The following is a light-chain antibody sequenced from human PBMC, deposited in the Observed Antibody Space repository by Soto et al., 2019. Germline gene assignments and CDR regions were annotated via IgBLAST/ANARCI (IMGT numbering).Light chain of an antibody. Sequence: LTQPASVSGSPGQSITISCTGTSSDVGGYDYVSWYQLHPGKAPKLIIYEVSNRPSGVSNRFSGSKSANTASLTISGLQAEDEADYYCSSYSGSSTPYVFGTGTKVTVL. J-gene: IGLJ1*01. V-gene: IGLV2-14*01. CDR3: SSYSGSSTPYV. CDR1: SSDVGGYDY. CDR2: EVS.